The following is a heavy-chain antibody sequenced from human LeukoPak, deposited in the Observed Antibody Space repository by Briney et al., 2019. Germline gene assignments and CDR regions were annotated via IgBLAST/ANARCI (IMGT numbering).Heavy chain of an antibody. J-gene: IGHJ3*02. D-gene: IGHD3-22*01. Sequence: SETLSLTCNVSGDSISRSRHFWAWIRQSPGRGLEWIGYIYNSGSTYYNPSLKSRVTISVDTSKNQFSLKLSSVTAADTAVYYXXXXXXXXXDSSGYPPVRGAFDIWGQGTMVTVSS. CDR2: IYNSGST. CDR1: GDSISRSRHF. CDR3: XXXXXXXXDSSGYPPVRGAFDI. V-gene: IGHV4-39*03.